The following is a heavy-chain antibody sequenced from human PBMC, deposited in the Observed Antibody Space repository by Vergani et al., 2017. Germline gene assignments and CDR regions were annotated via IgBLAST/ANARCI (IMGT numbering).Heavy chain of an antibody. D-gene: IGHD1-1*01. CDR2: IYPADSDT. Sequence: EVELVQSGPEMRKPGVSLNISCKGSEYSFGNYWIGWVRQMPGKGLEWMGIIYPADSDTRYSLSFQGQVTISADKSISTAFLQWDSLKASDTALYYCARHTTYTDSWGQGTLVTVSS. CDR3: ARHTTYTDS. V-gene: IGHV5-51*01. J-gene: IGHJ4*02. CDR1: EYSFGNYW.